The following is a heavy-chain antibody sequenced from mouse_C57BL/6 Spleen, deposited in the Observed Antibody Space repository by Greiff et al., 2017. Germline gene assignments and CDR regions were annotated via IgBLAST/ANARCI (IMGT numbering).Heavy chain of an antibody. CDR1: GYTFTSYW. J-gene: IGHJ4*01. CDR3: ARRYNNHFFYAMDY. D-gene: IGHD1-3*01. CDR2: IDPNSGGT. Sequence: QVQLQQSGAELVKPGASVKLSCTASGYTFTSYWMHWVKQRPGRGLEWIGRIDPNSGGTKYNEKFKSKATLTVDKPTSTAYMQLSRLRSEDSAVYYCARRYNNHFFYAMDYWGQGTSVTVSS. V-gene: IGHV1-72*01.